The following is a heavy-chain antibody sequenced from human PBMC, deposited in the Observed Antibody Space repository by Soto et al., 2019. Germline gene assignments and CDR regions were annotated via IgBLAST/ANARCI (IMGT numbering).Heavy chain of an antibody. CDR2: ISSGSNT. J-gene: IGHJ6*02. Sequence: EVQLLESGGGLVQPGGSLRLSCVASGFPFSSYAMSWVRQTPGRGLECVSSISSGSNTYYTDSVRGRFTISRDNSKNSLYLLMSSLRADGTALYYCAKASAPGKSDGMDVWGQGTTVSVSS. CDR3: AKASAPGKSDGMDV. V-gene: IGHV3-23*01. D-gene: IGHD1-26*01. CDR1: GFPFSSYA.